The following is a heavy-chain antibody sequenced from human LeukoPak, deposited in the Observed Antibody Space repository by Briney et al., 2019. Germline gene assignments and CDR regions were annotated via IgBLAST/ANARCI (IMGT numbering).Heavy chain of an antibody. J-gene: IGHJ5*02. D-gene: IGHD1-20*01. CDR2: ISSSSTYI. CDR1: GFTFSSYS. V-gene: IGHV3-21*04. CDR3: AREGITGRSWFDP. Sequence: GGALRLSCAASGFTFSSYSMNWVRQAPGKGLEWVSSISSSSTYIYYADSVKGRFTISRDNAKNSLYLQMNSLRAEDMALYYCAREGITGRSWFDPWGQGTLVTVSS.